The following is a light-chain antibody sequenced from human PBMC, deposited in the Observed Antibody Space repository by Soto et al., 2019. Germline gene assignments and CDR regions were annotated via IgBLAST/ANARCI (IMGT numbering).Light chain of an antibody. CDR3: QQSYSIPQT. J-gene: IGKJ1*01. CDR1: QRISSS. V-gene: IGKV1-39*01. Sequence: DIQMTQSPSSLSAFVGDRVTITCRASQRISSSLNWYQQRPGKAPNLLIYDASSLQSGVPSRFSGSGSGTHFTLAISSLQPEDCAIYYCQQSYSIPQTFGQGTKVEIK. CDR2: DAS.